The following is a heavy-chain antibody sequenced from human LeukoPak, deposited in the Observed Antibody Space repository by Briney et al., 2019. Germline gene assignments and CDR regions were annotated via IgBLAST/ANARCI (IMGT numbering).Heavy chain of an antibody. D-gene: IGHD6-13*01. V-gene: IGHV4-61*02. CDR1: GGSISSGSYY. J-gene: IGHJ4*02. CDR3: AHLIAAAGTDFDY. Sequence: SQTLSLTCTVSGGSISSGSYYWSWIRQPAGKGLEWIGRIYTSGSTNYNPSLKSRVTMSVDTSKNQFSLKLSSVTAADTAVYYCAHLIAAAGTDFDYWGQGTLVTVSS. CDR2: IYTSGST.